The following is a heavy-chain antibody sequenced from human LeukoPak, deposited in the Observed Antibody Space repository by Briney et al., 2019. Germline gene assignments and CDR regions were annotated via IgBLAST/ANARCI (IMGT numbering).Heavy chain of an antibody. Sequence: SETLSLTCTVSSGSISSGSYYWSWLRQPAGKGLEWIGRIYTSGSTNYNPSLKSRVTISVDTSKNQFSLKLRSVTAADTAVYYCARHRTSSNYFDYWGQGTLVTVSS. J-gene: IGHJ4*02. CDR2: IYTSGST. CDR1: SGSISSGSYY. D-gene: IGHD1-1*01. V-gene: IGHV4-61*02. CDR3: ARHRTSSNYFDY.